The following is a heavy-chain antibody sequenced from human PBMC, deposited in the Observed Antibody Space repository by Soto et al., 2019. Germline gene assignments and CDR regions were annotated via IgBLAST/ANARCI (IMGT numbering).Heavy chain of an antibody. CDR2: IYHSGST. Sequence: SETLSLTCAVSGGSISSGGYSWSWIRQPPGKGLEWIGYIYHSGSTYYNPSLKSRVTISVDRSKNQFSLKLSSVTAADTAVYYCARGIYYYDSSGYYLASYPSPDFDYWGQGTLVTVSS. J-gene: IGHJ4*02. CDR3: ARGIYYYDSSGYYLASYPSPDFDY. V-gene: IGHV4-30-2*01. D-gene: IGHD3-22*01. CDR1: GGSISSGGYS.